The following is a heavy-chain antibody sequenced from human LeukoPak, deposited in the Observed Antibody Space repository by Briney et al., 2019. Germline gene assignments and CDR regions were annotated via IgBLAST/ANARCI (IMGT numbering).Heavy chain of an antibody. D-gene: IGHD6-13*01. V-gene: IGHV3-11*01. J-gene: IGHJ4*02. CDR1: GFTFSDYY. CDR2: ISSSGSTI. CDR3: ARVEEQQLVLCDY. Sequence: KPGGSLRLSCAASGFTFSDYYMSWIRQAPGKGLEWVSYISSSGSTIYYADSVKGRFTISRDNAKNSLYLQMNSLRAEDTAVYYCARVEEQQLVLCDYWGQGTLVTVSS.